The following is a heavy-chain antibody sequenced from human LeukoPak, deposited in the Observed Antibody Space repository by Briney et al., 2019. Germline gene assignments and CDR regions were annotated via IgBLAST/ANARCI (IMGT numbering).Heavy chain of an antibody. Sequence: GGSLRLSCAASGFTFSSYSMNWVRQAPGKGLEWVSSISSSSSYIYYADSVKGRFTISRDNAKNSLYLQMNSLNAEDTAVYHCARGLGYSGYVTGYWGQGTLVTLSS. CDR2: ISSSSSYI. J-gene: IGHJ4*02. V-gene: IGHV3-21*01. CDR1: GFTFSSYS. D-gene: IGHD5-12*01. CDR3: ARGLGYSGYVTGY.